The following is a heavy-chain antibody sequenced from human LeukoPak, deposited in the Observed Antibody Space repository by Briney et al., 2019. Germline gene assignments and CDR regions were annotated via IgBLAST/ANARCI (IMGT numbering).Heavy chain of an antibody. V-gene: IGHV3-74*01. CDR3: ARVGRTPHFN. J-gene: IGHJ4*02. CDR2: INPDGSST. CDR1: GFSFSTYW. Sequence: GGSLRLSCAASGFSFSTYWMHWVRQAPGKGLVWVSQINPDGSSTDYADSVKGRFTSSRDNAKNTVYLQMNSLRAEDTAVYYCARVGRTPHFNWGQGTLVTVSS. D-gene: IGHD2/OR15-2a*01.